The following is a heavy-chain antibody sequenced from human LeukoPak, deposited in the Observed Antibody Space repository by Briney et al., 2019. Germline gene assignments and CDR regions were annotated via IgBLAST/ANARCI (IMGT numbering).Heavy chain of an antibody. D-gene: IGHD4-4*01. CDR3: TTDMMTTVAPWYYYGMDV. Sequence: SGGSLRLSCAASGFTFSSYWMSWVRQAPGKGLEWVGRIKSKTDGGTTDYAAPVKGRFTISRDDSKNTLYLQMNSLKIEDTAVYYCTTDMMTTVAPWYYYGMDVWGQGTTVTVSS. V-gene: IGHV3-15*01. J-gene: IGHJ6*02. CDR1: GFTFSSYW. CDR2: IKSKTDGGTT.